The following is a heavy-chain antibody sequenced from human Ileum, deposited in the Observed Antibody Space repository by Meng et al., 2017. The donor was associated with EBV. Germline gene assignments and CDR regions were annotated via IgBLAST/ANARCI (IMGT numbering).Heavy chain of an antibody. CDR2: IYYSGST. V-gene: IGHV4-28*01. Sequence: QVQLQESGPGLVKPPGTLSLTCAVSGYSISSTNWWGWIRQPPGKGLEWIGYIYYSGSTSYNPSLKSRVTMSVDTSKNQFSLNLNSVTAVDTAVYYCARNVPGTSAYYDWGQGTLVTVSS. D-gene: IGHD3-22*01. CDR1: GYSISSTNW. CDR3: ARNVPGTSAYYD. J-gene: IGHJ4*02.